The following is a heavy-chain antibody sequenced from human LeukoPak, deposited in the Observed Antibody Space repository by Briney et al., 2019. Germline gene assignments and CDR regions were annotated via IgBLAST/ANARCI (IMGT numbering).Heavy chain of an antibody. J-gene: IGHJ6*02. CDR3: ARGGSLPRLGYYYGMDV. CDR1: GGSFSGYY. D-gene: IGHD4-23*01. CDR2: INHSGST. Sequence: SETLSLTCAVYGGSFSGYYWSWIRQPPGKGLEWIGEINHSGSTNYNPSLKSRVTISVDTSKNQFSLKLSSVTAADTAVYYCARGGSLPRLGYYYGMDVWGQGTTVTVSS. V-gene: IGHV4-34*01.